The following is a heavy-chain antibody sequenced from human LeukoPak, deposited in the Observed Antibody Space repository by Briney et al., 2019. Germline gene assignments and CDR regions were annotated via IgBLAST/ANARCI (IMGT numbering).Heavy chain of an antibody. CDR1: GFTFSDYY. V-gene: IGHV3-11*01. Sequence: GGSLRLSCAASGFTFSDYYMSWIRQAPGKGLEWVSYISSSGSTIYYADSVKGRFTISRDNAKNSLYLQMNSLRAEDTAVYYCAREIPDYDSSGYYSRTRGYFDYWGQGTLVTVSS. D-gene: IGHD3-22*01. J-gene: IGHJ4*02. CDR3: AREIPDYDSSGYYSRTRGYFDY. CDR2: ISSSGSTI.